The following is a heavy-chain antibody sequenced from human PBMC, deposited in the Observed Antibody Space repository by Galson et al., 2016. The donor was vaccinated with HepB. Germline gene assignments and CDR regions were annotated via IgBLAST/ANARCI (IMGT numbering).Heavy chain of an antibody. CDR1: GFIFGDYA. D-gene: IGHD3-10*01. Sequence: SLRLSCATSGFIFGDYAMSWFRQAPGKGLEWVGFIKSEAYGGTTEYAASVKGRFTISRDDSNSIAYLQMNSLKIEDTAVYYCSRGYGSATRYWGQGTLVTVSS. CDR2: IKSEAYGGTT. J-gene: IGHJ4*02. CDR3: SRGYGSATRY. V-gene: IGHV3-49*03.